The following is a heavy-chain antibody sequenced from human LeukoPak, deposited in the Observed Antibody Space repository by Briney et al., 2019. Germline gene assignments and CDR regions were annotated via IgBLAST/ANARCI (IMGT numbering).Heavy chain of an antibody. CDR1: GGTFSSYA. CDR2: IIPIFGTA. V-gene: IGHV1-69*01. J-gene: IGHJ4*02. CDR3: ARVRSYGSGSYYSYYFDY. D-gene: IGHD3-10*01. Sequence: SVKVSCKASGGTFSSYAISWVRQAPGQGLEWMGGIIPIFGTASYAQKFQGGVTITADESTSTAYMELSSLRSEDTAVYYCARVRSYGSGSYYSYYFDYWGQGTLVTVSS.